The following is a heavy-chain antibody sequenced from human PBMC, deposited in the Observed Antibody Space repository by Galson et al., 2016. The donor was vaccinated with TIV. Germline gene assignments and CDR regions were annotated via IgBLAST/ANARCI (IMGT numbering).Heavy chain of an antibody. CDR1: GGTINTYP. D-gene: IGHD4-23*01. CDR2: VYYTGST. V-gene: IGHV4-59*01. J-gene: IGHJ2*01. CDR3: VRAPGGRNWYFDL. Sequence: ETLSPTCTVSGGTINTYPWNWIRPSPGKGLEWIGYVYYTGSTNYNHSLKSRVTISVDTSKNQFSLNLTSLTSADTAVYYCVRAPGGRNWYFDLWGRGTLVTVSS.